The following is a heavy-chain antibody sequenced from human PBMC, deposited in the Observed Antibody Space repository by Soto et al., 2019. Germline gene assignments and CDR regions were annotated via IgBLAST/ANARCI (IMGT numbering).Heavy chain of an antibody. V-gene: IGHV3-15*01. CDR1: GFTFSNAW. Sequence: GGSLRLSCAASGFTFSNAWMSWVRQAPGKGLEWVGRIKSKTDGGTTDYAAPVKGRFTISRDDSKNTLYLQMNSLKTEDTAVYYCTSSLSAGSFDYWGQGTLVTVSS. CDR3: TSSLSAGSFDY. J-gene: IGHJ4*02. CDR2: IKSKTDGGTT. D-gene: IGHD1-1*01.